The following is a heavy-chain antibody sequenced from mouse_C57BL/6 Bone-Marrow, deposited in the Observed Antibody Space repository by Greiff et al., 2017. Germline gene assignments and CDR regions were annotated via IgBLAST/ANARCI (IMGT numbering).Heavy chain of an antibody. J-gene: IGHJ3*01. CDR2: ISSGSSTI. D-gene: IGHD2-4*01. Sequence: EVQRVESGGGLVKPGGSLKLSCAASGFTFSDYAMHWVRQAPEKGLEWVAYISSGSSTIYYADTVTGRFTISRDNAKNILFLQMTSLRSEDTAMYYCARHDYEYDGGQGTLVTVSA. CDR1: GFTFSDYA. CDR3: ARHDYEYD. V-gene: IGHV5-17*01.